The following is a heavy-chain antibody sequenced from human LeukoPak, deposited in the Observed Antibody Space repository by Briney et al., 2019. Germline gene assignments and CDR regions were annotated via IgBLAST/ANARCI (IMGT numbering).Heavy chain of an antibody. CDR1: GGTFSSYA. CDR3: AVWFGELSPLDY. CDR2: IIPIFGTA. D-gene: IGHD3-10*01. V-gene: IGHV1-69*13. J-gene: IGHJ4*02. Sequence: SVKVSCKASGGTFSSYAISWVRQAPGQGLEWMGGIIPIFGTANYAQKFQGRVTITADESTSTAYMELSSLRSEDTAVYYCAVWFGELSPLDYWGQGTLVTVSS.